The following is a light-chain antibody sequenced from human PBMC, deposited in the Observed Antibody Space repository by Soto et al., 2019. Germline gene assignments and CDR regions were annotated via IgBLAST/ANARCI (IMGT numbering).Light chain of an antibody. Sequence: EIAFTHSPGTLSLSPGDRAALSCRASQSVSRNYLAWYQRKPGQSLRLLTYGASTRAPGIPAGFSGSGSGTEFTLTISGLEPEDFAVYYCQQYGGSPITFGQGTRLEIK. CDR3: QQYGGSPIT. J-gene: IGKJ5*01. CDR1: QSVSRNY. V-gene: IGKV3-20*01. CDR2: GAS.